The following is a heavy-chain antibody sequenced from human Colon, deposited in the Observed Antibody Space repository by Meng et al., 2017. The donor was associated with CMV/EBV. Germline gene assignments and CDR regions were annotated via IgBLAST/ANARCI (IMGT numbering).Heavy chain of an antibody. J-gene: IGHJ4*02. CDR1: GYTFTDYY. CDR2: INPNNGGT. D-gene: IGHD3-10*01. V-gene: IGHV1-2*02. Sequence: ASVKVSCKASGYTFTDYYMHWVRQAPGQGLKWMGWINPNNGGTNYAQKFQDRVTMTRDTSASTVYMDLSRLRSDDTAVYYCAKRAWFGELLYLDNWGQGTLVTVSS. CDR3: AKRAWFGELLYLDN.